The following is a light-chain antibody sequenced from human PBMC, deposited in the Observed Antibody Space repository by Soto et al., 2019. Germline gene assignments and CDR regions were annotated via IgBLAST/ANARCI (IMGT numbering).Light chain of an antibody. J-gene: IGKJ1*01. CDR3: QHYNSYSEA. Sequence: DIQMTQSPSTLSASVGDRVTITCRASQSISGWLAWYQQKPGKAPNLLIYKASTLKSGVPSRFSGSGSGTEFTLTISSLQPDDFATYYCQHYNSYSEAFGQGTKVDIK. CDR1: QSISGW. CDR2: KAS. V-gene: IGKV1-5*03.